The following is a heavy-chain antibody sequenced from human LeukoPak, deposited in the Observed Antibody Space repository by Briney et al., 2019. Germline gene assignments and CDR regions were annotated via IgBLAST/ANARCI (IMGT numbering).Heavy chain of an antibody. V-gene: IGHV3-33*01. CDR3: ARGGTAAYGSGSYYFGFFDY. CDR2: IWYDGSNK. Sequence: PGGPLRLSCAASGFTFSNYGMHWVRQAPGKGLEWVAVIWYDGSNKYYVDSVKGRFTISRDNSNNTLYLQMNSLRAEDTAVYFCARGGTAAYGSGSYYFGFFDYWGQGTLVTVSS. CDR1: GFTFSNYG. J-gene: IGHJ4*02. D-gene: IGHD3-10*01.